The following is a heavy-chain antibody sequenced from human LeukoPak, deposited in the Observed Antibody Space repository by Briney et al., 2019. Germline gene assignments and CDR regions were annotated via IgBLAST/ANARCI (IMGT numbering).Heavy chain of an antibody. D-gene: IGHD5-12*01. Sequence: GGFLRLSCAASGFIFSKYDMHWVRQAPGKGLEWVAFIQYDGSNKYYADSVKGRFTISRDNSRNTLYLQMNSLRAEDTAVYYCARASGHSAYDWEYWGQGTLVTVSS. CDR3: ARASGHSAYDWEY. CDR2: IQYDGSNK. CDR1: GFIFSKYD. V-gene: IGHV3-30*02. J-gene: IGHJ4*02.